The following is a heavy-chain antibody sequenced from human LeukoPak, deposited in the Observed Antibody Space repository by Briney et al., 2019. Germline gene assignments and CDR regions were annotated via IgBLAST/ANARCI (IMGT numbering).Heavy chain of an antibody. CDR2: ISAHNGNT. CDR3: ARDYPGYRSSTSCYRPVDY. J-gene: IGHJ4*02. V-gene: IGHV1-18*01. Sequence: ASVKVSCKASGYAFTSYGISWVRQAPGQGLEWIGWISAHNGNTNYAQKLQGRVTMTTDTSTSTAYMELRSLRSDDTAVYYCARDYPGYRSSTSCYRPVDYWGQGTLVTVSS. CDR1: GYAFTSYG. D-gene: IGHD2-2*02.